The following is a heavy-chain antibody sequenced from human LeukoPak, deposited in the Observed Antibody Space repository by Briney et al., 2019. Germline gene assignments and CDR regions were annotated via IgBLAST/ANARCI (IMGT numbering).Heavy chain of an antibody. J-gene: IGHJ4*02. CDR3: ASLSGSGSYYRRDY. CDR2: IIPIFGTA. V-gene: IGHV1-69*05. D-gene: IGHD3-10*01. Sequence: GIIPIFGTANYAQKFQGRVTITTDESTSTAYMELSSLRSEDTAVYYCASLSGSGSYYRRDYWGQGTLVTVSS.